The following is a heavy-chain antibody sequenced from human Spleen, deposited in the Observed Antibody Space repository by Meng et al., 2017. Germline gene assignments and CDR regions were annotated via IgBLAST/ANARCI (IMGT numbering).Heavy chain of an antibody. V-gene: IGHV3-30*04. CDR3: ARAFGSSWSDLDY. Sequence: AGTLRLSCAVSGFTFSNFPMHWVRQAPGKGQERVTIIAINGFDKYYADSAKGRFTASRDNSQNTLYLQMNNLRPEDTAMYYCARAFGSSWSDLDYWGQGTLVTVSS. CDR2: IAINGFDK. CDR1: GFTFSNFP. J-gene: IGHJ4*02. D-gene: IGHD6-13*01.